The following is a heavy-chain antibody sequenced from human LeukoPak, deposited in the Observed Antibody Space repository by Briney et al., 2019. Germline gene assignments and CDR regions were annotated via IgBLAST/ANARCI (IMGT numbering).Heavy chain of an antibody. Sequence: ETLSLTCAVYGGSFSGYYWSWVRQAPGKGLEWVSGISNSGGRTFYADSVKGRFTISRDDSKNTLYLQMNSLRAEDAAVYFCAKDRHNWGLDYWGQGTLVTVSS. CDR1: GGSFSGYY. CDR2: ISNSGGRT. J-gene: IGHJ4*02. V-gene: IGHV3-23*01. D-gene: IGHD7-27*01. CDR3: AKDRHNWGLDY.